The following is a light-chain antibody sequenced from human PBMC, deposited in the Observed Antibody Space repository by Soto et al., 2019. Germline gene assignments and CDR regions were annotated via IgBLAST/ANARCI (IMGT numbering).Light chain of an antibody. Sequence: QSVLPQPPCASGSPGQSVTISCTGSSSDVGGYKYVSWYQQHRGRAPKLMIYEVNKRPSGVPDRFSGSKSGNTASLTVSGLQAEDQADYNCSSYAGSPYVFGTGTKVTVL. J-gene: IGLJ1*01. CDR3: SSYAGSPYV. V-gene: IGLV2-8*01. CDR1: SSDVGGYKY. CDR2: EVN.